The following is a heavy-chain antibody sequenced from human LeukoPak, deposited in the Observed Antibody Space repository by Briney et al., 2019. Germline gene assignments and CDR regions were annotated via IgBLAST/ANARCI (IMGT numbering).Heavy chain of an antibody. J-gene: IGHJ4*02. Sequence: GGSLRLSCAASGYTFSSYEMNWVRQAPGKGLEWVSYISSSGSPIYHADSVKGRFTISRDNAKNSLYLQMNSLRAEDTAVYYCARDLDPGHYWGQGTLVTVSS. CDR2: ISSSGSPI. CDR1: GYTFSSYE. CDR3: ARDLDPGHY. V-gene: IGHV3-48*03.